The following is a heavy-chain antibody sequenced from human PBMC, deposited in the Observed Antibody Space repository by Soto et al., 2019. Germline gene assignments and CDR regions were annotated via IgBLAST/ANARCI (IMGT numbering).Heavy chain of an antibody. Sequence: EVQLAESGGGLVQPGGSLRLSCAASGFTVSSNYMSWVRQAPGKGLEWVSVIYSGGSAYYADSVKGRFTISRDNSKHTLYLQMNSLRAEDTAVYYCARHGYSYGGGYFDYWGQGTLVTVSS. J-gene: IGHJ4*02. CDR1: GFTVSSNY. D-gene: IGHD5-18*01. CDR3: ARHGYSYGGGYFDY. V-gene: IGHV3-66*04. CDR2: IYSGGSA.